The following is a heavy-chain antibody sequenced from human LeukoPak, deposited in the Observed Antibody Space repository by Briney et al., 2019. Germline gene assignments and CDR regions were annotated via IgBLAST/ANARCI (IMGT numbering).Heavy chain of an antibody. CDR2: INPDGGTT. CDR3: ARGRRDGYNP. V-gene: IGHV3-74*01. Sequence: PGGSLRLSCAASGFTFSSYSMNWVRQVPGKGLVWVSRINPDGGTTAYADSVKGRFTISRDNSKNSLYLQMNSLGAEDTAVYYCARGRRDGYNPWGQGTLVTVSS. D-gene: IGHD5-24*01. CDR1: GFTFSSYS. J-gene: IGHJ5*02.